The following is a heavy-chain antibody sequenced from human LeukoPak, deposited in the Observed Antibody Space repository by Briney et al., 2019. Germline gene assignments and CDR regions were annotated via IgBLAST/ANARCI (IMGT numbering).Heavy chain of an antibody. CDR3: AKTEYYPPY. CDR1: GFTFSSYA. D-gene: IGHD2/OR15-2a*01. CDR2: ISYDGSNK. J-gene: IGHJ4*02. Sequence: GGSLRLSCAASGFTFSSYAMHWVRQAPGKGLEWEAVISYDGSNKYYADSVKGRFTISRDNSKNTLYLQMNSLRAEDTAVYYCAKTEYYPPYWGQGTLVTVSS. V-gene: IGHV3-30-3*02.